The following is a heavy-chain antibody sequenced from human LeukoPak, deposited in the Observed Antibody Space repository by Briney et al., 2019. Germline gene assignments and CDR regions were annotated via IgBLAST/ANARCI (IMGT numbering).Heavy chain of an antibody. Sequence: GGSLRLSCAASGFTFSSYAMSWVRQAPGKGLEWVSAISGSGSSTYYADSVKDRFTISRDNSKNTLYLQMNRLRAADTALYYSAKDYSGSYDAFDIWGQGTMVTVSS. CDR2: ISGSGSST. D-gene: IGHD3-10*01. CDR1: GFTFSSYA. CDR3: AKDYSGSYDAFDI. J-gene: IGHJ3*02. V-gene: IGHV3-23*01.